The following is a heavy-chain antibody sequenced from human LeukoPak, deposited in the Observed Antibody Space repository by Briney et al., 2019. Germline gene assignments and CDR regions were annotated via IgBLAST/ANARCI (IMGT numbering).Heavy chain of an antibody. CDR1: GGTFSSYA. Sequence: ASVKVSCKASGGTFSSYAISWVRQAPGQGLEWMGWISAYNGNTNYAQKLQGRVTMTTDTSTSTAYMELRSLRSDDTAVYYCAIGLQRPWSVGYWGQGTLVTVSS. CDR2: ISAYNGNT. J-gene: IGHJ4*02. CDR3: AIGLQRPWSVGY. V-gene: IGHV1-18*01. D-gene: IGHD5-24*01.